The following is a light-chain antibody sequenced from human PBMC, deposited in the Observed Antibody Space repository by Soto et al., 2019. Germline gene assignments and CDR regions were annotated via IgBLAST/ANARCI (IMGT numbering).Light chain of an antibody. CDR3: QQYHRWPPLT. Sequence: EIVMTQSPANLSVSPGERATLSCRASQSVSNNLAWYQQKPGQTPRLLIYGASTRATGIPARFSGSGSGTEFILTISSLQSEDFAVYYCQQYHRWPPLTFGGGTKVEIK. CDR2: GAS. J-gene: IGKJ4*01. V-gene: IGKV3-15*01. CDR1: QSVSNN.